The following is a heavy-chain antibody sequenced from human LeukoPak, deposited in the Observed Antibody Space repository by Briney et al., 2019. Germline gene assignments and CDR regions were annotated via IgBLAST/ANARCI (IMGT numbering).Heavy chain of an antibody. V-gene: IGHV3-7*01. CDR3: TRDRARAEDE. D-gene: IGHD1-26*01. CDR2: INEGVSDK. Sequence: PGRSLRLSCAASGFTFSGHWMSWVRQAPGEGLELVANINEGVSDKYYVDSVKGRFTISRTTANNLLYLQTNSLRAEDTVVYDCTRDRARAEDEWGQITLVTVSS. CDR1: GFTFSGHW. J-gene: IGHJ4*02.